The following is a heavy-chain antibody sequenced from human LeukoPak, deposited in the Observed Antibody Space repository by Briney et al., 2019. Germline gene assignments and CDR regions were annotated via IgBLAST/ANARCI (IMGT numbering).Heavy chain of an antibody. Sequence: GASVKVSCKTSGYSEDFYGITWVRQVAGQGLEWMGWISAQHGQAEYAPNSQDRVTMTTDTSTNTAYMELRSLRSDDTAVYYCAGSLGYCTSNVCYLKYWGQGTLVTVSS. CDR2: ISAQHGQA. J-gene: IGHJ4*02. CDR1: GYSEDFYG. CDR3: AGSLGYCTSNVCYLKY. V-gene: IGHV1-18*04. D-gene: IGHD2-2*01.